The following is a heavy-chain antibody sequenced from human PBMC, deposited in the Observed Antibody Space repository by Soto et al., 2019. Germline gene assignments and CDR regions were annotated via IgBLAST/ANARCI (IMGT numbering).Heavy chain of an antibody. CDR2: IIPIFGTA. V-gene: IGHV1-69*13. CDR3: ARVSRSGDYGDSYYFDY. CDR1: GGTFSSYA. D-gene: IGHD4-17*01. J-gene: IGHJ4*02. Sequence: GASVKVSCKASGGTFSSYAISWVRQAPGQGLEWMGGIIPIFGTANYAQKFQGRVTITADESTSTAYMELSSLRSEDTAVYYCARVSRSGDYGDSYYFDYWGQGTLVTVSS.